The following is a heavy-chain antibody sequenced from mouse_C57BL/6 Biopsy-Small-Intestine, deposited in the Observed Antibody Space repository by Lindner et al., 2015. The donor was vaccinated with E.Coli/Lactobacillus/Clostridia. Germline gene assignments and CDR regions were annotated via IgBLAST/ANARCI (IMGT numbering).Heavy chain of an antibody. CDR2: IDPSDSET. V-gene: IGHV1S126*01. J-gene: IGHJ3*01. CDR1: GYAFSNSW. Sequence: VQLQESGPEVVKPGASVKISCKASGYAFSNSWMHWVKQRPGQGLEWIGKIDPSDSETHYNQKFKDKATLTVDKSSSTAYMHLNSLTSEDSAVYYCARGNDYDEGFAYWGQGTLVTVSA. D-gene: IGHD2-4*01. CDR3: ARGNDYDEGFAY.